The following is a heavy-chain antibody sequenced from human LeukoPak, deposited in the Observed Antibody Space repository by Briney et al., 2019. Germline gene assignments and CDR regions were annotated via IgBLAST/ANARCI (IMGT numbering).Heavy chain of an antibody. CDR2: IIPIFGTA. J-gene: IGHJ6*04. Sequence: SVKVSCKASGGTFSSYAISWVRQAPGQGLEWMGGIIPIFGTANYAQKFQGRVMITADESTSTAYMELSSLRSEDTAVYYCARSGYSYGYTGPYGMDVWGKGTTVTVSS. D-gene: IGHD5-18*01. V-gene: IGHV1-69*13. CDR1: GGTFSSYA. CDR3: ARSGYSYGYTGPYGMDV.